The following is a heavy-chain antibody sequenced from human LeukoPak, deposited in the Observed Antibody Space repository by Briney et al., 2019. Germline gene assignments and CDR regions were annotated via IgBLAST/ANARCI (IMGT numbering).Heavy chain of an antibody. Sequence: ASVKVSCKASGYTFTSYAMHLVRQAPGQRLEWMGWINAGNGNTKYSQKFQGRVTITRDTSASTAYMELSSLRSEDTAVYYCARDGATTVTTWGYYYYGMDVWGQGTTVTVSS. J-gene: IGHJ6*02. CDR3: ARDGATTVTTWGYYYYGMDV. CDR1: GYTFTSYA. V-gene: IGHV1-3*01. D-gene: IGHD4-17*01. CDR2: INAGNGNT.